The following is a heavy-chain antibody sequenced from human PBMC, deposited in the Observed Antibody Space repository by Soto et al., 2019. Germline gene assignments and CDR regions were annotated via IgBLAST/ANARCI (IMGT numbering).Heavy chain of an antibody. CDR2: VFHSGSS. CDR1: GASVTGFY. Sequence: QVQLQESGPRLVKPSETLSVTCTVSGASVTGFYWSWIRQPPGKGLEWIGYVFHSGSSNYNPTLKSRVTISVDTSKSQISLRLTSVTAADTAVYYCARAPGLRVAHIDYWGQGTLVTVSS. J-gene: IGHJ4*02. D-gene: IGHD3-3*01. CDR3: ARAPGLRVAHIDY. V-gene: IGHV4-59*02.